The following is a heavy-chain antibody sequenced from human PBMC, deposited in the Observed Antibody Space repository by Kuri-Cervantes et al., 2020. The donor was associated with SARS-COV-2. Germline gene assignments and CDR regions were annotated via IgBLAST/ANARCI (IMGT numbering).Heavy chain of an antibody. CDR3: TWGIGDGWGFDY. J-gene: IGHJ4*02. D-gene: IGHD3-16*01. V-gene: IGHV3-49*04. CDR2: IRSKAYGGTT. Sequence: GESLKISWAASGFTFSSYSMNWVRQAPGKGLEWVGFIRSKAYGGTTEYAASVKGRFTISRDDSKSIDYLQMNSLKTEDTAVYYCTWGIGDGWGFDYWGQGTLVTVSS. CDR1: GFTFSSYS.